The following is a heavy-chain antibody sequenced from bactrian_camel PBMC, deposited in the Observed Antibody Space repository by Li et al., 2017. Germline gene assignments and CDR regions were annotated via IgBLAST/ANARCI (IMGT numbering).Heavy chain of an antibody. V-gene: IGHV3S6*01. Sequence: HVQLVESGGGAVQAGGSLRLSCAGSGFTFSINWMNWVRQAPVKGLEWVASINGDGTVTDYLDSVKGRFTISRDNAKNTLYLQLNSLKTEDTAMYYCTKDRGRAVPAGSFDYWAQGTQVTVS. J-gene: IGHJ6*01. CDR2: INGDGTVT. CDR1: GFTFSINW. CDR3: TKDRGRAVPAGSFDY. D-gene: IGHD6*01.